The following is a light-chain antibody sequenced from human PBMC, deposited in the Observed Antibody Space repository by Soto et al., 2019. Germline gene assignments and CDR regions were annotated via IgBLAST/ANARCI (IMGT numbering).Light chain of an antibody. J-gene: IGKJ1*01. V-gene: IGKV1-9*01. Sequence: IQLTQSPSSLSASVGDRVTITCRASQDISTYLAWYQQQPGRAPKLLIYLASTLESGVPSRFSGSGSGTDFTLTISSLQTDDSATYYCQQLDSDPPWTFGQGTRVEI. CDR3: QQLDSDPPWT. CDR2: LAS. CDR1: QDISTY.